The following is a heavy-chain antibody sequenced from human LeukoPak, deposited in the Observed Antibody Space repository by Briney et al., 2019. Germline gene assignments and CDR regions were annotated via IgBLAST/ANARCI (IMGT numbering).Heavy chain of an antibody. CDR3: ARDRNADFWSGYYTNYFDY. V-gene: IGHV3-74*01. Sequence: GGSLRLSCAASGFTFSNYWMHWVRQAPGKGLVWVSRINSDGINTSYADSVKGRFTISRDNAKNSLYLQMNSLRAEDTAVYFCARDRNADFWSGYYTNYFDYWGQGTLVTVSS. CDR1: GFTFSNYW. CDR2: INSDGINT. J-gene: IGHJ4*02. D-gene: IGHD3-3*01.